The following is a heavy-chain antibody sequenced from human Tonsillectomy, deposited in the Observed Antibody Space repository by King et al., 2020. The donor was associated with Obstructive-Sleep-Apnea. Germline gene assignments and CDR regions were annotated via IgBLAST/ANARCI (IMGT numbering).Heavy chain of an antibody. D-gene: IGHD2-21*02. CDR2: IIVGSGAT. CDR3: ASLSTD. V-gene: IGHV1-2*02. CDR1: GDTFPGDY. J-gene: IGHJ4*02. Sequence: VQLVESGAEVKKPGASVRVSCKASGDTFPGDYIHWVRQAPGQGFEWMGWIIVGSGATHYAQKFQDRISITRDISIKTVYMDLSSLTSDDTAIFYLASLSTDWGQGTLVTVSS.